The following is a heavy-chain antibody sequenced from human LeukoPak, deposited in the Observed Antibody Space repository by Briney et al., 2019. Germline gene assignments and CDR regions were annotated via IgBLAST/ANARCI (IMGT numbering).Heavy chain of an antibody. Sequence: PSETLSLTCTVSGGSISSYYWSWIRQPPGKGLEWIGYIYYSGSTSYNPSLKSRVTISVDTSKNQFSLKLSSVTAADTAVYYCARAQHVDTAMVNYYYYYGMDVWGKGTTVTVSS. CDR2: IYYSGST. V-gene: IGHV4-59*01. D-gene: IGHD5-18*01. CDR1: GGSISSYY. J-gene: IGHJ6*04. CDR3: ARAQHVDTAMVNYYYYYGMDV.